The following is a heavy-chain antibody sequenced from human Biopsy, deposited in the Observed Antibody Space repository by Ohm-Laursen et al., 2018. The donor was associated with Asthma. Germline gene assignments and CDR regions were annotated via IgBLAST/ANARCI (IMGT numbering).Heavy chain of an antibody. Sequence: SVKVSCKSLGGTFNTYVIGWVRQAPGQGLEWMGGINSVFGTTTYPQRFKDRVTITADDSTSTVYMELSSLRSEDTAVYYCARKAGSCISRTCYSLDFWGQGTLVTVSS. D-gene: IGHD2-2*01. CDR1: GGTFNTYV. J-gene: IGHJ4*02. V-gene: IGHV1-69*13. CDR2: INSVFGTT. CDR3: ARKAGSCISRTCYSLDF.